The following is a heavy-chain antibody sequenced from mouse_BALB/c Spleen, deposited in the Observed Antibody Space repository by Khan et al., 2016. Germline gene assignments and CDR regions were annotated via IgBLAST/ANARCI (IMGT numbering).Heavy chain of an antibody. J-gene: IGHJ1*01. CDR2: ISSGGGYT. CDR1: GFTFSNYA. CDR3: ARHEDRATDWGYFDL. Sequence: EVELVESGGGLVKPGGSLKLSCAASGFTFSNYAMSWVRQTPEKRLEWVATISSGGGYTYYPDSVKGRFTISRDNSKNTLYLQMSSLRSEDSAMYYCARHEDRATDWGYFDLWVPGTTVTLSS. D-gene: IGHD3-2*01. V-gene: IGHV5-9-3*01.